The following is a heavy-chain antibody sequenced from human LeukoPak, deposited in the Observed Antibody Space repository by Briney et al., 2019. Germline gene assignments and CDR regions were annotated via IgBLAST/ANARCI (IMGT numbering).Heavy chain of an antibody. V-gene: IGHV3-30*04. D-gene: IGHD1-26*01. J-gene: IGHJ4*02. CDR1: GFTFSSYA. CDR2: ISYDGSNK. Sequence: GGSLRLSCAASGFTFSSYAMHWVRQAPGKGLEWVAVISYDGSNKYYADSVKGRFTISRDNSKNTLYLQMNSLKTEDTAVYYCTTDQAGAGFDYWGQGTLVTVSS. CDR3: TTDQAGAGFDY.